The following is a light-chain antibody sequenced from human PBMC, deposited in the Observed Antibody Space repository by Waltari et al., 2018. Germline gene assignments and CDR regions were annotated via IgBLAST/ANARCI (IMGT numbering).Light chain of an antibody. V-gene: IGKV2-28*01. Sequence: DIVMTQSPLSLPVTPGEPASISCKSSQSLLYSPGYNDLDWYLQKPGQSPQLLIYLGSYRASGVPDRFSGSGSGTDFTLKISRVEADDVGVYFCMQALDTPLTFGPGTKVDF. J-gene: IGKJ3*01. CDR1: QSLLYSPGYND. CDR2: LGS. CDR3: MQALDTPLT.